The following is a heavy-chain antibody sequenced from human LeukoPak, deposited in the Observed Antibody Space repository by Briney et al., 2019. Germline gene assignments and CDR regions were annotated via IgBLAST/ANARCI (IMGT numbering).Heavy chain of an antibody. CDR3: ARGSTIYGVAT. V-gene: IGHV4-34*01. CDR1: GGSFSGYY. J-gene: IGHJ4*02. Sequence: SETLSLTCAVYGGSFSGYYWSWIRQPPGKGLEWIGEINHSGSTNYNPSLKSRVTISVDTSKNQFSLKLSSVTAADTAVYYCARGSTIYGVATWGQGTLVTVSS. CDR2: INHSGST. D-gene: IGHD3-3*01.